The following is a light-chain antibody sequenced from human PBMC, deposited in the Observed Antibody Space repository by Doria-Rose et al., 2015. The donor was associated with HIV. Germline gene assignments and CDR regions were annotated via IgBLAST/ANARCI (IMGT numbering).Light chain of an antibody. CDR2: DGF. CDR3: HQYGTSWT. CDR1: QSFSSTY. J-gene: IGKJ1*01. Sequence: IVMTQSPGTLSLSPGERATLSCRASQSFSSTYLAWYQQKPGQAPSLLIYDGFTRATGIPDRFSAGGSGTDFTLTINRLEPEDFALYYCHQYGTSWTFGQGTKVEI. V-gene: IGKV3-20*01.